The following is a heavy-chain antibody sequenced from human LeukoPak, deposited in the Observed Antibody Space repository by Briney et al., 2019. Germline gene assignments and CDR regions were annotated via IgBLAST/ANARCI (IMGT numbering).Heavy chain of an antibody. Sequence: GGSLRLSCAASGFTFISYGMHWVRQAPGKGLEWVSAISGSGGSTYYADSVKGRFTISRDNSKNTLYLQMNSLRAEDTAVYYCAKDQRGIAVAGTADYWGQGTLVTVSS. CDR3: AKDQRGIAVAGTADY. CDR1: GFTFISYG. J-gene: IGHJ4*02. D-gene: IGHD6-19*01. CDR2: ISGSGGST. V-gene: IGHV3-23*01.